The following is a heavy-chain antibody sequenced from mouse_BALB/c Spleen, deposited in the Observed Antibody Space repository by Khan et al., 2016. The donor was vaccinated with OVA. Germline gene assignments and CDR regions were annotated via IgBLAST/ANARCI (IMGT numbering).Heavy chain of an antibody. CDR1: GYTFTDSY. D-gene: IGHD2-2*01. V-gene: IGHV1-77*01. CDR2: IYPGSANT. J-gene: IGHJ3*01. CDR3: ARSRSGSFGF. Sequence: QVRLQQSGAELARPGASVKLSCKTSGYTFTDSYINWVKQRTGQGLEWIGDIYPGSANTYYNEKFKGKATLTVDKSSSTAYMQLSSLTSEDAAVYFCARSRSGSFGFWGQGTLVTVSA.